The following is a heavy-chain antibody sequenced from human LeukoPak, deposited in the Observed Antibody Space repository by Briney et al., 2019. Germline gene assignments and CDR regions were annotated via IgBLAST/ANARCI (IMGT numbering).Heavy chain of an antibody. CDR3: ARVTGYVMEDYFDY. D-gene: IGHD6-13*01. CDR2: IYYSGST. V-gene: IGHV4-59*01. J-gene: IGHJ4*02. Sequence: GSLRLSCAASGFTFSSYGMHWVRQPPGKGLEWIGYIYYSGSTNYNPSLKSRVTISVDTSKNQFSLKLSSVTAADTAVYYCARVTGYVMEDYFDYWGQGTLVTVSS. CDR1: GFTFSSYG.